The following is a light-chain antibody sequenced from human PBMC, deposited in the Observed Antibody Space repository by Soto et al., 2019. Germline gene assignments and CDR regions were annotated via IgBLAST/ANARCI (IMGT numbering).Light chain of an antibody. CDR2: DAS. CDR1: QDISNY. J-gene: IGKJ3*01. Sequence: DIQMTQSPSSLSASVGYRVTITCQASQDISNYLNWYQQKPGKAPKLLIYDASNLETGVPSRFSGSGSGTDFTFTISSLQPEDIATYYCQQYDNLPLVFGPGTKVDI. V-gene: IGKV1-33*01. CDR3: QQYDNLPLV.